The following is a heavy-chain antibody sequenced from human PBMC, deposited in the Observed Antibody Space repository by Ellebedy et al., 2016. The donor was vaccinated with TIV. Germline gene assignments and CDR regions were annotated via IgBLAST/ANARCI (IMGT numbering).Heavy chain of an antibody. V-gene: IGHV3-21*01. D-gene: IGHD1-14*01. CDR1: EFTFSSSS. Sequence: PGGSLRLSCEASEFTFSSSSMSWVRQAPGKGLEWVSSISYNSGHIYYPDSVRGRFTVSRDNTKNSLYLQMNSLRAEDTAVYYCARMLTTRLYYFDYWGLGTLVTVSS. CDR2: ISYNSGHI. CDR3: ARMLTTRLYYFDY. J-gene: IGHJ4*02.